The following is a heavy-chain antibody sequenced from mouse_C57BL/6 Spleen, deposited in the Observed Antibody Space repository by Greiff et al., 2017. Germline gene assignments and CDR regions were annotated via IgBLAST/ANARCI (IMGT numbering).Heavy chain of an antibody. CDR1: GYTFTSYW. CDR3: ARGGYSNSWFAY. CDR2: IDPSDSYT. J-gene: IGHJ3*01. D-gene: IGHD2-5*01. V-gene: IGHV1-50*01. Sequence: VQLQQSGAELVKPGASVKLSCKASGYTFTSYWMQWVKQRPGQGLEWIGEIDPSDSYTNYNQKFKGKATLTVDTSSSTAYMQLSSLTSEDSAVYYCARGGYSNSWFAYWGQGTLVTVSA.